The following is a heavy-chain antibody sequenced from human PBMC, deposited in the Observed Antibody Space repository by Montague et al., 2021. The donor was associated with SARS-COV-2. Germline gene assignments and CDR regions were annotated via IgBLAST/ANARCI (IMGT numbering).Heavy chain of an antibody. Sequence: SLRLSCAASGFTFSSYAMHWVRQAPGKGLEWVAVKSYDGINKYYLDSVKGRFTISRDNSKNTLYLQMNSLRAEDTAVYYCARDVDDYVWGSYRYDYFDYWGQGTLVTVSS. CDR2: KSYDGINK. V-gene: IGHV3-30*04. D-gene: IGHD3-16*02. CDR1: GFTFSSYA. CDR3: ARDVDDYVWGSYRYDYFDY. J-gene: IGHJ4*02.